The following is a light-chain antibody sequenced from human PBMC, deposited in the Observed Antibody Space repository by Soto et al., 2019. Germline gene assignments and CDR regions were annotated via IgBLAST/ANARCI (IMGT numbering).Light chain of an antibody. CDR1: SSNIGKNY. Sequence: QSVLTQPPSVSAAPGQKVTISCSGSSSNIGKNYVSWYQQLPGTAPKLLIYDNNKRPSGIPDRFSGSKSGTSATLDITGLQTGDDADYYCGTWDSSLSAGQVFGGGTKLTVL. V-gene: IGLV1-51*01. CDR3: GTWDSSLSAGQV. CDR2: DNN. J-gene: IGLJ2*01.